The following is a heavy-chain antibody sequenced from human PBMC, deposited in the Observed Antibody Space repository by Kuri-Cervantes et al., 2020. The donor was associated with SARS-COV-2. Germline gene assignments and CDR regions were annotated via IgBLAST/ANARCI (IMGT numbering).Heavy chain of an antibody. Sequence: SGPTLVKPTQTLTLTCTFSGFSLSTSGVGVGWIRQPPGKALEWLALIYWNDDKRYSPSLKSRLTITKDTSKNQVVLTMTNMDPVDTATYYRARIRDLVGATTDYYYYYGMDVWGQGTTVTVSS. CDR3: ARIRDLVGATTDYYYYYGMDV. J-gene: IGHJ6*02. CDR2: IYWNDDK. V-gene: IGHV2-5*01. D-gene: IGHD1-26*01. CDR1: GFSLSTSGVG.